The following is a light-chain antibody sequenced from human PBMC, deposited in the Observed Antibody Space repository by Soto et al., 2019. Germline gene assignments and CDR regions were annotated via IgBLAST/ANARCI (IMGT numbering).Light chain of an antibody. CDR1: QSVDSN. CDR3: QHYHNWPLWT. Sequence: ERVMTQSPATLSVSPGERATLSCRASQSVDSNLAWYQQKPGQAPRLLIYDASTRATGIPARFSGSGSGTEFTLTISRLQSEDFAVYYCQHYHNWPLWTFGQGTRVAIK. J-gene: IGKJ1*01. V-gene: IGKV3-15*01. CDR2: DAS.